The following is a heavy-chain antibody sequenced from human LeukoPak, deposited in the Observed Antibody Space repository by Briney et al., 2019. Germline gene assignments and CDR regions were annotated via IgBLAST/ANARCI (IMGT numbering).Heavy chain of an antibody. Sequence: SETLSLTCAVYGGSFSGYYWSWIRQPPGKGLEWIGEINHTGSTNYNPSLKSRVTISVDTSKNQFSLKLSSVTAADTAVYYCARGQWLVSKVYYMDVWGKGTTVTVSS. J-gene: IGHJ6*03. D-gene: IGHD6-19*01. CDR1: GGSFSGYY. V-gene: IGHV4-34*01. CDR3: ARGQWLVSKVYYMDV. CDR2: INHTGST.